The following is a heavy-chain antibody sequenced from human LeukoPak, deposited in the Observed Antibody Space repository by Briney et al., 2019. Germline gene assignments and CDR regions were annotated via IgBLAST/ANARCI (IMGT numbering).Heavy chain of an antibody. CDR1: GFTFSNYA. J-gene: IGHJ4*02. V-gene: IGHV3-23*01. D-gene: IGHD3-22*01. Sequence: GGSLRLSCAASGFTFSNYAMTWVRQAPGKGLECVSTISGRDDSTYYADSVKGRFTISRDNSKNTLYLQMNSLRAEETAVYYCAKDWDGSGYFSIPNYWGQGTLVTVPS. CDR3: AKDWDGSGYFSIPNY. CDR2: ISGRDDST.